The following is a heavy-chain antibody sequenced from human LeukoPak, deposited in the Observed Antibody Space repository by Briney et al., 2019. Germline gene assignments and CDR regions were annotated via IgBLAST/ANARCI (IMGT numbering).Heavy chain of an antibody. J-gene: IGHJ5*02. D-gene: IGHD2-15*01. CDR1: GFTFSSYD. V-gene: IGHV3-13*05. CDR2: IGTAGDP. CDR3: ARDLTSCSGGSCYPTWFDP. Sequence: AGGSLRLSCAASGFTFSSYDIHWVRQTTGKGLEWVSAIGTAGDPYYSASVKGRFTISRENAKNTLYLQMNSLRAEDTAMYYCARDLTSCSGGSCYPTWFDPWGQGTLVTVSS.